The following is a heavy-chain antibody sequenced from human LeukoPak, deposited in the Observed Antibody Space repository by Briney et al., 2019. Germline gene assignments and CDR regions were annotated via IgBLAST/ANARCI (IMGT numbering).Heavy chain of an antibody. CDR2: MNPNSGNT. D-gene: IGHD3-10*01. CDR1: GYTFTSYD. CDR3: ARALTMVRGVPGY. Sequence: GASVKVSCKASGYTFTSYDINWVRQATGQGLEWMGWMNPNSGNTGYAQKFQGRVTMTRNTSISTAYMELSSLRSEDTAVYYCARALTMVRGVPGYWGQGTLVTVSS. V-gene: IGHV1-8*01. J-gene: IGHJ4*02.